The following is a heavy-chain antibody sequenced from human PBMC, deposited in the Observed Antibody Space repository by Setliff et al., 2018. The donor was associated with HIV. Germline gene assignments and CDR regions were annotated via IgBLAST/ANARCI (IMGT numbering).Heavy chain of an antibody. D-gene: IGHD6-6*01. J-gene: IGHJ6*03. CDR3: AKDSSSGYYYYYLDV. V-gene: IGHV3-23*01. CDR1: GFTFNVYS. CDR2: ISGSRGST. Sequence: GGSLRLSCAASGFTFNVYSMNWVRQAPGKGLEWVSAISGSRGSTFYADSVKGRFTISRDNSKNTLYLQMDSLRAEDTAAYYCAKDSSSGYYYYYLDVWGKGTTVTV.